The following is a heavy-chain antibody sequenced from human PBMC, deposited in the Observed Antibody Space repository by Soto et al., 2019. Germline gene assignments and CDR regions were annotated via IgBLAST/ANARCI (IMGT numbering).Heavy chain of an antibody. Sequence: QVQLQESGPGLVKPSGTLSLTCAVSGGSISTTYWWSWVRQSPGKGLEWIGEIHHGTDTNYNPSLKSRVTMSLDKYKHQLLLSLTSVPVADAAVYYCARNDAYDLDVWGQGTTVTVSS. D-gene: IGHD5-12*01. CDR1: GGSISTTYW. J-gene: IGHJ6*02. V-gene: IGHV4-4*02. CDR3: ARNDAYDLDV. CDR2: IHHGTDT.